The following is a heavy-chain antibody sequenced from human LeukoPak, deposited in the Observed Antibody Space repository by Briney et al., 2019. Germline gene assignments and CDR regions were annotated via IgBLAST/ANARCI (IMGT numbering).Heavy chain of an antibody. J-gene: IGHJ4*02. CDR3: AREYSGYVNPPY. V-gene: IGHV3-7*01. CDR2: IKQDGSEK. CDR1: GFTFSSYE. D-gene: IGHD5-12*01. Sequence: GGSLRLSCAASGFTFSSYEMNWVRQAPGKGLEWVANIKQDGSEKYYVDSVKGRFTISRDNAKNSLYLQMNSLRAEDTAVYYCAREYSGYVNPPYWGQGTLVTVSS.